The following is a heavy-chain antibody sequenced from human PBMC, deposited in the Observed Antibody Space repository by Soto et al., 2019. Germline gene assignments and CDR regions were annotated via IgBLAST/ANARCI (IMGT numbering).Heavy chain of an antibody. D-gene: IGHD3-10*01. J-gene: IGHJ4*02. CDR3: ARDSQYGSGSSAFDY. V-gene: IGHV3-33*01. CDR1: GFTFSSYG. Sequence: QSGGSLRLSCAASGFTFSSYGMHWVRQAPGKGLEWVAVIWYDGSNKYYADSVKGRFTISRDNSKNTLYLQMNSLRAEDTAVYYCARDSQYGSGSSAFDYWGQGTLVTVSS. CDR2: IWYDGSNK.